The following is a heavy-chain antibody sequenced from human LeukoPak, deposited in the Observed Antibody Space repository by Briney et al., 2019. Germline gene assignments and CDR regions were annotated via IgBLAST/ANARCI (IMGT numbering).Heavy chain of an antibody. J-gene: IGHJ6*03. CDR2: INHSEST. Sequence: SETLSLTCAVYGGSFSGYYWSWIRQPPGKGLEWIGEINHSESTNYNPSLKSRVTISVDTSKNQFSLKLSSVTAADTAVYYCARVSYSSSWYPLYYYMDVWGKGTTVTVSS. D-gene: IGHD6-13*01. CDR1: GGSFSGYY. CDR3: ARVSYSSSWYPLYYYMDV. V-gene: IGHV4-34*01.